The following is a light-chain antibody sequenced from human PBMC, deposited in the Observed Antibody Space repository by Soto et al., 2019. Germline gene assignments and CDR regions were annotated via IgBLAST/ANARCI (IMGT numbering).Light chain of an antibody. CDR3: QQSSSIPLT. Sequence: DIQMTQSPSSLSASVGDRVTITCRASRSISKYLNWYQQRPGKTPKLLIYAASSLQSGVSSRFSGSGSGTDFTLTVSSLQPGDFGTYYCQQSSSIPLTFGGGTRVEIK. CDR2: AAS. V-gene: IGKV1-39*01. J-gene: IGKJ4*01. CDR1: RSISKY.